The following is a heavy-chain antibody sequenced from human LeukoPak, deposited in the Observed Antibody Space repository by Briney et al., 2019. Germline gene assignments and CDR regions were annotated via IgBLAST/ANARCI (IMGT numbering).Heavy chain of an antibody. CDR2: INSGGSST. CDR3: AGHYGSGRYHYYYMDV. CDR1: RLIFSSYW. Sequence: GGSLRLSCAASRLIFSSYWMHWVRQAPGKGLVWVSRINSGGSSTIYADSVKGRCTISRDYAKNTVYLQMNSLRVDDTAVYYCAGHYGSGRYHYYYMDVWGRGTTVTVSS. J-gene: IGHJ6*03. V-gene: IGHV3-74*01. D-gene: IGHD3-10*01.